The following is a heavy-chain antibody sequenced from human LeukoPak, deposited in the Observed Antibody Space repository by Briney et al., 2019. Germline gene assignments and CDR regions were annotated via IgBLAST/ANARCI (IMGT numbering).Heavy chain of an antibody. CDR1: GGSFSGYY. CDR2: INHSGST. V-gene: IGHV4-34*01. Sequence: SETLSLTCAVYGGSFSGYYWSWIRQPPGKGLEWIGEINHSGSTNYNPSLKSRVTISVDTSKNQFSLKLSSVTAADTAVYYCARSDTAMGNFDYWGQGTLVTVSS. J-gene: IGHJ4*02. CDR3: ARSDTAMGNFDY. D-gene: IGHD5-18*01.